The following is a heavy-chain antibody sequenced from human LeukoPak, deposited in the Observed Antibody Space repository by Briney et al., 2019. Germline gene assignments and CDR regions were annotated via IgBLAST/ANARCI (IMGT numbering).Heavy chain of an antibody. CDR2: ISWNSGSI. D-gene: IGHD6-13*01. V-gene: IGHV3-9*01. CDR3: AKDMVAAENNYYYGMDV. CDR1: GFTFDDYA. J-gene: IGHJ6*02. Sequence: AGGSLRLSCAASGFTFDDYAMHWVRHAPGKGLEWVSGISWNSGSIVYADSVKGRFTISRDNAKNSLYLQMNSLRAEDTALYYCAKDMVAAENNYYYGMDVWGQGTTVTVSS.